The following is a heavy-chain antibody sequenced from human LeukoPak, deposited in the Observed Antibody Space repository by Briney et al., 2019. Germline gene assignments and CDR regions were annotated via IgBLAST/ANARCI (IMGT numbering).Heavy chain of an antibody. Sequence: GGSLRLSCAVSGFTFSSYAMSWVRQAPEKGLEWVSYISSSGSTIYYADSVKGRFTISRDNAKNSLYLQMNSLRAEDTAVYYCAREFTRITMVRGVIMGSWFDPWGQGTLVTVSS. V-gene: IGHV3-48*03. CDR1: GFTFSSYA. CDR2: ISSSGSTI. D-gene: IGHD3-10*01. J-gene: IGHJ5*02. CDR3: AREFTRITMVRGVIMGSWFDP.